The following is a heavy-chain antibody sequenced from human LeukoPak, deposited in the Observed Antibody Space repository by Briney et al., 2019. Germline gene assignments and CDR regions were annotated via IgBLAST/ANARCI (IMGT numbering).Heavy chain of an antibody. CDR1: GGSISSYY. J-gene: IGHJ6*02. V-gene: IGHV4-59*01. CDR3: ARDSSGWYGEDYYYYGMDV. D-gene: IGHD6-19*01. Sequence: SETLSLTCTVSGGSISSYYWGWIRQPPGKGLGWFGYIYYSGSTNYNPSLKSRVTISVDTSKNQFSLKLSSVTAADTAVYYCARDSSGWYGEDYYYYGMDVWGQGTTVTVSS. CDR2: IYYSGST.